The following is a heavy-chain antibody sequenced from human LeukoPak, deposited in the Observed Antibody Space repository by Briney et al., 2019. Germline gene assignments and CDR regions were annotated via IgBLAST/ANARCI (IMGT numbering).Heavy chain of an antibody. CDR2: IYYSGST. D-gene: IGHD6-6*01. CDR1: GGSISSSSYY. Sequence: SETLSLTCTVSGGSISSSSYYWGWIRQPPGKGLEWIGSIYYSGSTYYNPSLKSRVTISVDTSKNRFSLKLSSVTAADTAVYYCARIEYSSSSSKYNWFDPWGQGTLVTVSS. V-gene: IGHV4-39*07. J-gene: IGHJ5*02. CDR3: ARIEYSSSSSKYNWFDP.